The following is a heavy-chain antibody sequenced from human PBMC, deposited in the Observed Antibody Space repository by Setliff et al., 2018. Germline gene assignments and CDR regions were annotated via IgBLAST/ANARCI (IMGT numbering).Heavy chain of an antibody. CDR1: GGSISSNY. Sequence: SETLSLTCTVSGGSISSNYWTWIRQFAGKGLEWIGRIYSSGRATYNPSLNSRVTMSVDTSKNQFSLKLSSVTAADTAVYYCARHEEGYCDGGSCPYYFDYWGQGTLVTVSS. CDR2: IYSSGRA. CDR3: ARHEEGYCDGGSCPYYFDY. V-gene: IGHV4-4*07. J-gene: IGHJ4*02. D-gene: IGHD2-15*01.